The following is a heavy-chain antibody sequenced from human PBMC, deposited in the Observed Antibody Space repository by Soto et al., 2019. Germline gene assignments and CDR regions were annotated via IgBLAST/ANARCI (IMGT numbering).Heavy chain of an antibody. J-gene: IGHJ3*02. CDR3: ARSATIFGVVIPSYAFDI. Sequence: GESLKISCKGSGYSFTSYWIGWVRQMPGKGLEWMGIIYPGDSDTRYSPSFQGQVTISADKSISTAYLQWSSLKASDTAMYYFARSATIFGVVIPSYAFDIWGQGTMVTVSS. V-gene: IGHV5-51*01. CDR2: IYPGDSDT. CDR1: GYSFTSYW. D-gene: IGHD3-3*01.